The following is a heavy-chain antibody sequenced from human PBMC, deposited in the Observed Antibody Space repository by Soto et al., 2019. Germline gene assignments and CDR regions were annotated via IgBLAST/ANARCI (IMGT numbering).Heavy chain of an antibody. CDR1: GGSVSGGVYY. CDR3: ARSSVAGAGYFQH. Sequence: QVQLQESGPGLVKPSQTLSLTCTVSGGSVSGGVYYWNWIRQPPEKGLEWIGYIYYSGSTYYNPSLRSRVTISADTSKNQFSLKLSSVTVADTAVYYCARSSVAGAGYFQHWGQGTQVIVSS. D-gene: IGHD6-19*01. V-gene: IGHV4-31*03. CDR2: IYYSGST. J-gene: IGHJ1*01.